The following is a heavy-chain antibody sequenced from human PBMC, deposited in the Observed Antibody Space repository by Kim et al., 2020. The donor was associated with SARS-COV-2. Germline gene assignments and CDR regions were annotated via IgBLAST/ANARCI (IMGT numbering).Heavy chain of an antibody. V-gene: IGHV1-24*01. Sequence: ASVKVSCKVSGYTLTELSMHWVRQAPGKGLEWMGGFDPEDGETIYAQKFQGRVTMTEDTSTDTAYMELSSLRSEDTAVYYCATRGSELELPDYWGQGTLVTVSS. J-gene: IGHJ4*02. CDR1: GYTLTELS. D-gene: IGHD1-7*01. CDR3: ATRGSELELPDY. CDR2: FDPEDGET.